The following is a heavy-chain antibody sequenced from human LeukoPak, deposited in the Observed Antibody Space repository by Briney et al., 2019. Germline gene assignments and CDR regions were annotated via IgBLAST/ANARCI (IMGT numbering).Heavy chain of an antibody. D-gene: IGHD5-12*01. Sequence: ASVKVSCKASGYTFTGYYMHWVRQAPGQGLEWMGWINPNSGGTNYAQKFQGRVTMTRDTSISTAYMELSRLRSDDTAVYYCARGASGRLRPKTLDYWGQGTLVTVSS. V-gene: IGHV1-2*02. CDR1: GYTFTGYY. CDR3: ARGASGRLRPKTLDY. J-gene: IGHJ4*02. CDR2: INPNSGGT.